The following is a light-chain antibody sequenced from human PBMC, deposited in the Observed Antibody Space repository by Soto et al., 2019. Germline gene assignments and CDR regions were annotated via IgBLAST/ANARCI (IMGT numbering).Light chain of an antibody. J-gene: IGLJ2*01. CDR3: SSYTASATRV. CDR2: DVS. CDR1: SSDVGGYNY. Sequence: QSALTQPASVSASPGQSITISCTGTSSDVGGYNYVSWYQQRPGKVPELIIYDVSNRPSGVSNRFSGSKSGNTASLTISGLQAEDEADYYCSSYTASATRVFGGGTKLTVL. V-gene: IGLV2-14*01.